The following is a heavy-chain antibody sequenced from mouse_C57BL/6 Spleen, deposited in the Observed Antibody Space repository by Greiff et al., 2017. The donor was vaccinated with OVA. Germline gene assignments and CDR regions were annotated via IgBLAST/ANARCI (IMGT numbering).Heavy chain of an antibody. Sequence: EVMLVESGGGLVQPGGSMKLSCVASGFTFSNYWMNWVRQSPEKGLEWVAQIRLKSDNYATHYAESVKGRFTISRDDSKSSVYLQMNNLRAEDTGIYYCTGTTTDYFDYWGQGTTLTVSS. CDR2: IRLKSDNYAT. D-gene: IGHD1-1*01. V-gene: IGHV6-3*01. CDR3: TGTTTDYFDY. J-gene: IGHJ2*01. CDR1: GFTFSNYW.